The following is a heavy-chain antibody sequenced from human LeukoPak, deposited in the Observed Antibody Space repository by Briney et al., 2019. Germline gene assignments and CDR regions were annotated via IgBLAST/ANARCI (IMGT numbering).Heavy chain of an antibody. D-gene: IGHD6-6*01. V-gene: IGHV4-39*01. Sequence: PSETLSLTCTVSGGSISSSSYYWGWIRQPPGKGLEWIGSIYYSGSTYYNPSLKSRVTISVVTSKNQFSLKLSSVTAADTAVYYCARPPEYSSSYAFDIWGQGTMVTVSS. CDR2: IYYSGST. J-gene: IGHJ3*02. CDR1: GGSISSSSYY. CDR3: ARPPEYSSSYAFDI.